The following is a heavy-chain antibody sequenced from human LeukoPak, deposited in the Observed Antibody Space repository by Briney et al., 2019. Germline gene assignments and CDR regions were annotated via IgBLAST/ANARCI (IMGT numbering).Heavy chain of an antibody. Sequence: PSETLSLTCTVSGGSISSSSYYWGWIRQPPGKGLEWIGSIYYSGSTYYNPSLKSRVTISVDTSKNQFSLKLSSVTAADTAVYYCARGSHSSSWYRGYYYYYYMDVWGKGTTVTISS. CDR1: GGSISSSSYY. J-gene: IGHJ6*03. CDR2: IYYSGST. CDR3: ARGSHSSSWYRGYYYYYYMDV. D-gene: IGHD6-13*01. V-gene: IGHV4-39*07.